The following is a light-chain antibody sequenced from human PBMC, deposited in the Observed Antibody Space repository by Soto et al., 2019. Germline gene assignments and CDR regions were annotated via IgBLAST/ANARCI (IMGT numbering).Light chain of an antibody. Sequence: EIVLTQSPGTRSLSPGERATLSCRASQSVTSNYLAWYQQKPDQSPRLLIFGASIRDTGIPDRFSGSGSGTDFTLTISSLEPEDFAVYYCQQRSNWPPWTFGQGTKVDIK. CDR2: GAS. CDR1: QSVTSNY. J-gene: IGKJ1*01. V-gene: IGKV3D-20*02. CDR3: QQRSNWPPWT.